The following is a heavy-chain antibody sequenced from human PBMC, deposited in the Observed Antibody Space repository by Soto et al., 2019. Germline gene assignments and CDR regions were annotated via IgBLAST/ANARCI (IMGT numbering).Heavy chain of an antibody. D-gene: IGHD2-15*01. J-gene: IGHJ5*02. V-gene: IGHV1-8*01. CDR3: ARGSNNCSVGSCYSDWFDP. CDR1: GYTFTSSD. Sequence: QVHLVQSGAEVKKPGASVRVSCKASGYTFTSSDFYWLRQATGQGLELMGWMNPNTGNTGYAQKFQGRVTMTRNTSISTAYMELSSLRSEDTSVYYCARGSNNCSVGSCYSDWFDPWGQGTPVTVSS. CDR2: MNPNTGNT.